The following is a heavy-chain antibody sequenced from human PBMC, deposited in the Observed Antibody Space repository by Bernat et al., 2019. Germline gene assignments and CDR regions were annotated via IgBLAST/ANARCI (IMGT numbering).Heavy chain of an antibody. J-gene: IGHJ3*02. D-gene: IGHD4-23*01. Sequence: EVQLLDSGGGLVQPGGSLRLSCAAAAFTFSDYAMSWVRQAPGKGLEWVSVVSGDTSSTTSYADSVKGRFTISRDNTKNTLYLQMNSLRAEDTAVYYCAKRIYGGNDDAFDIWGQGTMVTVSS. CDR3: AKRIYGGNDDAFDI. CDR2: VSGDTSSTT. V-gene: IGHV3-23*01. CDR1: AFTFSDYA.